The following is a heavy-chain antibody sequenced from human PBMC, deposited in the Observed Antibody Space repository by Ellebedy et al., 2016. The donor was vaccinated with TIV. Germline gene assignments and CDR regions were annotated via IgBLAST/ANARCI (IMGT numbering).Heavy chain of an antibody. J-gene: IGHJ4*02. Sequence: ASVKVPCXASGYTFTGYYMHWLRQAPGQGLEWMGWINPNSGGTNYAQKFQGRVTMTRDTSISTAYMELSRLRSDDTAVYYCAVEYSSSSRMLSADYWGQGTLVTVSS. CDR2: INPNSGGT. V-gene: IGHV1-2*02. CDR3: AVEYSSSSRMLSADY. CDR1: GYTFTGYY. D-gene: IGHD6-6*01.